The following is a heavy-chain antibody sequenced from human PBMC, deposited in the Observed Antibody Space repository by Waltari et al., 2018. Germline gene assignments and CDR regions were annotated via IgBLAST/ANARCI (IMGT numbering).Heavy chain of an antibody. Sequence: EVQLVESGGGLVKPGGSLRLSCAASGFTFSSYNMNWVRQAPGKWLEWVSSISSSSSYTHYADSVKGRFTISRDNAKNSLYLQMNSLRAEDTAVYYCATGGWGFYFDYWGPGTLVTVSS. CDR2: ISSSSSYT. CDR1: GFTFSSYN. D-gene: IGHD7-27*01. CDR3: ATGGWGFYFDY. J-gene: IGHJ4*02. V-gene: IGHV3-21*01.